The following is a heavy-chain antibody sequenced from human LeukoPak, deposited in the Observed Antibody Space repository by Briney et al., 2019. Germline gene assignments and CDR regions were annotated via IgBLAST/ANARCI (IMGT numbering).Heavy chain of an antibody. Sequence: GGSLRLSCAASGFTFSTYAMSWVRQAPGKGLEWVSAISGSGGSTYYADSVKGRFTISRDNSKNTLYLQMNSLRAEDTAIYYCAKDADSSNWYNWFDPWGQGTLVTVSS. J-gene: IGHJ5*02. CDR3: AKDADSSNWYNWFDP. D-gene: IGHD6-13*01. V-gene: IGHV3-23*01. CDR1: GFTFSTYA. CDR2: ISGSGGST.